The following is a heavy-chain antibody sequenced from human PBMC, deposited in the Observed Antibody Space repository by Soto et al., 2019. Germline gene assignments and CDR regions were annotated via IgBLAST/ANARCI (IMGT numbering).Heavy chain of an antibody. CDR1: GGTFSNSP. D-gene: IGHD6-19*01. Sequence: GASVKVSCKSSGGTFSNSPISWVRQAPGQGLEWVGGVIPVFKTANYAQKFQGRVTITADESTNTAYMGLSSLRSGDTAVYYCAAPLAPGYSSGWYADYYYYGMDVWGQGTTVTVSS. J-gene: IGHJ6*02. CDR3: AAPLAPGYSSGWYADYYYYGMDV. CDR2: VIPVFKTA. V-gene: IGHV1-69*13.